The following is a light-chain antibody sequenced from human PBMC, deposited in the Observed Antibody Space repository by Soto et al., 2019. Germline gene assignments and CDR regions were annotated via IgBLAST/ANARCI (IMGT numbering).Light chain of an antibody. V-gene: IGKV4-1*01. CDR1: QSLLYSSNNKNY. CDR3: QQYYSTPT. J-gene: IGKJ1*01. Sequence: DIVMTQSPDSLPVSLGERATINCKSSQSLLYSSNNKNYLAWYRQKPGQPPKLLISWASSRESGVPDRFSGGGSGTDFTLTINSLQAEDVAVYYCQQYYSTPTFGQGTKVEI. CDR2: WAS.